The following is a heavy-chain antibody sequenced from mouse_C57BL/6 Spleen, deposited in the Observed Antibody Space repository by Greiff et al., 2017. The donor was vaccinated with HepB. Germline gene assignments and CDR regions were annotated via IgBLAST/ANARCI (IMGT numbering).Heavy chain of an antibody. CDR1: GFTFSDYG. J-gene: IGHJ2*01. V-gene: IGHV5-17*01. Sequence: EVMLVESGGGLVKPGGSLKLSCAASGFTFSDYGMHWVRQAPGKGLGWVAYISSGSSTIYYADTVKDRFTISRDNAKNTLCLQMTSLRSEDTAMYYCARQGLRRLFDYWGQGTTLTVSS. D-gene: IGHD2-4*01. CDR2: ISSGSSTI. CDR3: ARQGLRRLFDY.